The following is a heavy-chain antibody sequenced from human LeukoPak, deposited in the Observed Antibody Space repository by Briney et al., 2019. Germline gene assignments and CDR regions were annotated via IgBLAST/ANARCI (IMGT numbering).Heavy chain of an antibody. CDR1: GFIFEDYV. Sequence: GGSLRLSCAASGFIFEDYVMSWVRQRPGKGLEWVSGINWNGGSTDYADSVKGRFTISRDNAKKSLYLQMNSLGAEDTALYYCAREDGRNYEILTGYFDYWGQGTLVTVSS. CDR2: INWNGGST. J-gene: IGHJ4*02. V-gene: IGHV3-20*04. D-gene: IGHD3-9*01. CDR3: AREDGRNYEILTGYFDY.